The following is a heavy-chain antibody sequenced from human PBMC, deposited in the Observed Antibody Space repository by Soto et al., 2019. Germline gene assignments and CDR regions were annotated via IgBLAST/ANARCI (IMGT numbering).Heavy chain of an antibody. CDR1: DGSMNSVSSY. Sequence: PSETLSLTCRVSDGSMNSVSSYWGWVRQPPGKGLGWIGVINHSGSTYHNLSLKGRVTMSVDASRNQFSMKLTSMTAADTAVYYCARLGGYVSVGYYYLWDSWGQGTLVTVSS. CDR3: ARLGGYVSVGYYYLWDS. J-gene: IGHJ4*02. V-gene: IGHV4-39*01. D-gene: IGHD3-22*01. CDR2: INHSGST.